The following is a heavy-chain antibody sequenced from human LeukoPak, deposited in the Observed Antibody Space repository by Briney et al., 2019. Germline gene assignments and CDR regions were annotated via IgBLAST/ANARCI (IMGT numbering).Heavy chain of an antibody. CDR2: INHSGST. J-gene: IGHJ5*02. CDR3: ARVFITMVRGVTNWFDP. Sequence: SETLSLTCAVYGGSFSGYYWSWIRQPPGKGLEWIGEINHSGSTNYNPSLKSRVTISVDTSKNQFSLKLSSVTAADTAVYYCARVFITMVRGVTNWFDPWGQGTLVTVSS. D-gene: IGHD3-10*01. V-gene: IGHV4-34*01. CDR1: GGSFSGYY.